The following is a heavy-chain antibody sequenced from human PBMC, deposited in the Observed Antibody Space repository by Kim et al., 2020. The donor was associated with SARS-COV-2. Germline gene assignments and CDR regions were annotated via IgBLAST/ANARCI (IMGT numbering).Heavy chain of an antibody. CDR3: ARHSRIVVVPAAILA. Sequence: SETLSLTCTVSGGSISSSSYYWGWIRQPPGKGLEWIGSIYYSGSTYYNPSLKSRVIISVDTSKNQFSLKLSSVTAADTAVYYCARHSRIVVVPAAILAWGQGTLVTVSS. V-gene: IGHV4-39*01. CDR1: GGSISSSSYY. CDR2: IYYSGST. D-gene: IGHD2-2*01. J-gene: IGHJ4*02.